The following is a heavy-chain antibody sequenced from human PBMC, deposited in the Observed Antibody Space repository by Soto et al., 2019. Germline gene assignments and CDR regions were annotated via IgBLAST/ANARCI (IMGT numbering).Heavy chain of an antibody. J-gene: IGHJ4*02. CDR3: AKAWAVVVRSDYFDY. CDR1: GFTFSSYA. V-gene: IGHV3-23*01. Sequence: PGGSLRLSCAASGFTFSSYAMSWVRQAPGKGLEWVSAISGSGGSTYYADSVKGRFTISRDNSKNTLYLQMNSLRAEDTAVYYCAKAWAVVVRSDYFDYWGQGTLVTVSS. CDR2: ISGSGGST. D-gene: IGHD3-22*01.